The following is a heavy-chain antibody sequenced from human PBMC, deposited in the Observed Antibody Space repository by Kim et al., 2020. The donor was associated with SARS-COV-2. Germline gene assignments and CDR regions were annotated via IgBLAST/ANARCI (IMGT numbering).Heavy chain of an antibody. CDR2: IWYDGSNK. J-gene: IGHJ4*02. CDR3: ARGYCSSTSCSTSVFGDFDY. Sequence: GGSLRLSCAASGFTFSSYGMHWVRQAPGKGLEWVAVIWYDGSNKYYADSVKGRFTISRDNSKNTLYLQMNSLRAEDTAVYYCARGYCSSTSCSTSVFGDFDYWGQGTLVTVSS. V-gene: IGHV3-33*01. D-gene: IGHD2-2*01. CDR1: GFTFSSYG.